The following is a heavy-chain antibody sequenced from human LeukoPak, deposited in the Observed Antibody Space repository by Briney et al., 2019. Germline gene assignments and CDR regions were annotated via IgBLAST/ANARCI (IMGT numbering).Heavy chain of an antibody. CDR3: AVPYGSGSADAFDI. CDR1: GFTFSSYA. V-gene: IGHV3-48*04. D-gene: IGHD3-10*01. J-gene: IGHJ3*02. CDR2: ISSSGSTI. Sequence: PGGSLRLSCAASGFTFSSYAMSWVRQAPGKGLEWVSYISSSGSTIYYADSVKGRFTISRDNAKNSLYLQMNSLRAEDTAVYYCAVPYGSGSADAFDIWGQGTMVTVSS.